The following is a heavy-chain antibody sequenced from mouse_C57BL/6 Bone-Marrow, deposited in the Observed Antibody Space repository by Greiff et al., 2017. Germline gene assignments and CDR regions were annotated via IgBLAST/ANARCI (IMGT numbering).Heavy chain of an antibody. CDR1: GYTFTSYW. D-gene: IGHD2-13*01. V-gene: IGHV1-72*01. CDR2: IDPNSGGT. Sequence: QVQLQQPGAELVKPGASVQLSCKASGYTFTSYWMHWVKQRPGRGLEWIGRIDPNSGGTKYNEKFKSKATLTVDKPSSTAYMQLSSLTSEDSAVYYCARSWGLCPCYFDVRGTGTTVTVSS. J-gene: IGHJ1*03. CDR3: ARSWGLCPCYFDV.